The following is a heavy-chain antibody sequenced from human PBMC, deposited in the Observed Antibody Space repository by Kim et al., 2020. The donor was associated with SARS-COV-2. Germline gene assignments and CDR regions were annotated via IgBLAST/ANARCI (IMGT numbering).Heavy chain of an antibody. V-gene: IGHV4-39*01. J-gene: IGHJ4*02. CDR3: ARHHWGRGVQFDY. Sequence: YNPSLKSRVTISVDTSKNQFSLKLSSVTAADTAVYYCARHHWGRGVQFDYWGQGTLVTVSS. D-gene: IGHD3-10*01.